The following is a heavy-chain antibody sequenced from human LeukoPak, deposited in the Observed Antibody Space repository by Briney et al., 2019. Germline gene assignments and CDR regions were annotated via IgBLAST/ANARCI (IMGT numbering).Heavy chain of an antibody. CDR1: GGSISSGSYY. D-gene: IGHD3-22*01. CDR2: IYTSGST. CDR3: ARNSANLLFHDSGYFDY. V-gene: IGHV4-61*02. Sequence: PSETLSLTCTVSGGSISSGSYYWSWIRQPAGKGLEWIGRIYTSGSTNYNPSLKSRVTISVDTSKNQFSLKLSSVTAADTAVYYCARNSANLLFHDSGYFDYWGQGTLLTVSS. J-gene: IGHJ4*02.